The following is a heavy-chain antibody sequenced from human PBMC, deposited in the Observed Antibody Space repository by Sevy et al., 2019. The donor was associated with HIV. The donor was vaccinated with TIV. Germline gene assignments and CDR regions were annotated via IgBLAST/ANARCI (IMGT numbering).Heavy chain of an antibody. D-gene: IGHD3-10*01. Sequence: SETLSLTCSVSVGSISSGDYYWSWIRQPPGKGLEWIGYIYYSGSTFYNPSLKSRLTISKHTSKNQFSLKLSSVTAADTAVYYCARYLPGDYSNWFDPWGQGTLVTVSS. CDR1: VGSISSGDYY. CDR2: IYYSGST. V-gene: IGHV4-30-4*01. CDR3: ARYLPGDYSNWFDP. J-gene: IGHJ5*02.